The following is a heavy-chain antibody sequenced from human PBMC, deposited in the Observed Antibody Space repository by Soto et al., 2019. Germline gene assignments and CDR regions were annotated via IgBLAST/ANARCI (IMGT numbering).Heavy chain of an antibody. V-gene: IGHV1-2*02. CDR2: ITPNSGNT. CDR3: ARRGYTYGFDY. Sequence: ASVKVSCKASGGTFSSYAISWVRQAPGQGLEWMGWITPNSGNTHLAQKFQGRVSLTRDTSVSTAYMELSSLTSDDTAVYYCARRGYTYGFDYWGQGTLVTVSS. J-gene: IGHJ4*02. CDR1: GGTFSSYA. D-gene: IGHD5-18*01.